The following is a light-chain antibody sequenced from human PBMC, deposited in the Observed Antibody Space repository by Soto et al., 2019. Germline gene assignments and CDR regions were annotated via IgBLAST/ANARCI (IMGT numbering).Light chain of an antibody. CDR2: WAS. J-gene: IGKJ1*01. V-gene: IGKV4-1*01. CDR3: QKYYSTPPGT. Sequence: DIVMTQSPDSLAVSLGERATINCKSSQSVLYSSNNKNYLAWYQQKPGQPPKLLIYWASTRESGVPDRFSGSGSGTDFTLTISSLQAEDVAVYYCQKYYSTPPGTFGQGTKVEI. CDR1: QSVLYSSNNKNY.